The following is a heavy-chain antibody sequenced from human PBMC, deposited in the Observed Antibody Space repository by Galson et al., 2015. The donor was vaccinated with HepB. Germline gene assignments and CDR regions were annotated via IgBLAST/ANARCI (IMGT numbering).Heavy chain of an antibody. CDR1: GDSINSGDYH. V-gene: IGHV4-31*01. CDR2: LYYTGST. J-gene: IGHJ4*02. CDR3: ARMRGAYRYAFGY. D-gene: IGHD5-18*01. Sequence: TLSLTCTVSGDSINSGDYHWSWIRQHPGRRLEWIGSLYYTGSTLYNPSLKSQVTISGDTSKRQFSLRLRSVTAADTAVYYCARMRGAYRYAFGYWGQGVLVTVSS.